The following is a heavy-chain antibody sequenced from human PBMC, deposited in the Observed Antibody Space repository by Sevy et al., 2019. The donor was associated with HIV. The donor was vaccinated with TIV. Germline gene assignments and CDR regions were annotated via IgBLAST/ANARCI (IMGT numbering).Heavy chain of an antibody. J-gene: IGHJ4*02. CDR1: GFTFSNAW. V-gene: IGHV3-15*01. Sequence: GGSLRLSCAASGFTFSNAWMSWVRQAPGKGLEWVGRIKSKTDGGTTDYAAPVKGRFTISRDDSKNKLYMQMNSLKTEDTAVYYCTTDSPDFWSGYYLDWADYWGQGTLVTVSS. CDR2: IKSKTDGGTT. D-gene: IGHD3-3*01. CDR3: TTDSPDFWSGYYLDWADY.